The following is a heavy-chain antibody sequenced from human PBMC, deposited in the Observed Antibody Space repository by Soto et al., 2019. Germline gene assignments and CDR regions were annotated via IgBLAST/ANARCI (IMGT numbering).Heavy chain of an antibody. CDR1: GSTFPSAT. D-gene: IGHD4-17*01. Sequence: QVQLVQSGAEVKKPGASVKVSCKASGSTFPSATVPWGRQAPGQGLERLGWINAHNVNTKYAQKFQGRLTMTTDTSTGTGYMELRSLRSDDTAIYFCAIADYGDPDYWGQGTLVTVSS. CDR2: INAHNVNT. V-gene: IGHV1-18*04. CDR3: AIADYGDPDY. J-gene: IGHJ4*02.